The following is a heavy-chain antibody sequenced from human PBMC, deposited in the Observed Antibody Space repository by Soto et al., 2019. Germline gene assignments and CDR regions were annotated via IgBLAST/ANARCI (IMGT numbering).Heavy chain of an antibody. CDR2: ISAYNGNT. V-gene: IGHV1-18*01. CDR1: GYTFTSYG. CDR3: ARGGRDSSSWYLRDVRHIDYYYYGVDV. Sequence: ASVKVSCKASGYTFTSYGISWVRQAPGQGLEWMGWISAYNGNTNYAQKLQGRVTMTTDTSTSTAYMELRSLRSDDTAVYYCARGGRDSSSWYLRDVRHIDYYYYGVDVWG. J-gene: IGHJ6*02. D-gene: IGHD6-13*01.